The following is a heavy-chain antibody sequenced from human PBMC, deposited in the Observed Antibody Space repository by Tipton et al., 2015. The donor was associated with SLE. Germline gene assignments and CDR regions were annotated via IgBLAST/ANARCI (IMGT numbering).Heavy chain of an antibody. D-gene: IGHD1-7*01. V-gene: IGHV4-59*02. J-gene: IGHJ6*03. Sequence: TLSLTCTVSGDSVKSRYWIWVRQPAGRGLEWLAYRFHDGNINYNPSLKTRLTMSVDTSRDQFSLTLNSVTAADTGIYYCARGRKWNWSPYYMDVWGKGTTVTVSS. CDR1: GDSVKSRY. CDR3: ARGRKWNWSPYYMDV. CDR2: RFHDGNI.